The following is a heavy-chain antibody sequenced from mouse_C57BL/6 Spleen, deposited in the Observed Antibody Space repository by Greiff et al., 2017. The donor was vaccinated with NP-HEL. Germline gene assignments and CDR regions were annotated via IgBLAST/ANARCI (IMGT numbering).Heavy chain of an antibody. CDR2: IHPNSGST. CDR3: ARDTTEPFAY. Sequence: VQLQQPGAELVKPGASVKLSCKASGYTFTSYWMHWVKQRPGQGLEWIGMIHPNSGSTNYNEKFKSKATLTVDKSSSTAYMQLSSLTSADSAVYYCARDTTEPFAYWGQGTLVTVSA. D-gene: IGHD1-1*01. V-gene: IGHV1-64*01. J-gene: IGHJ3*01. CDR1: GYTFTSYW.